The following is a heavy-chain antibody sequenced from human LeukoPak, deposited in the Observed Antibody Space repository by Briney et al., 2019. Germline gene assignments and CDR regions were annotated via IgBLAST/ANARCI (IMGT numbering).Heavy chain of an antibody. CDR3: AKDQRPRYSSGWYLDF. Sequence: PGGSLRLSCAASGFTFSNAWMTWVRQAPGKGLEWVGRIKSKTDGGTTDYAAPVKGRFTISRHDSKHTLYLQMNSLKTEDTAVYYCAKDQRPRYSSGWYLDFWGQGTLVTVSS. V-gene: IGHV3-15*01. CDR2: IKSKTDGGTT. J-gene: IGHJ4*02. CDR1: GFTFSNAW. D-gene: IGHD6-19*01.